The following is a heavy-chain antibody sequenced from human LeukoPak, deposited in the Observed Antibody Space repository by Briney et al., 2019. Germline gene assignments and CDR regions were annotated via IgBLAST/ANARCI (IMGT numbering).Heavy chain of an antibody. Sequence: GGSLRLSCAASGFTFSTYNMNWVRQAPGKGLEWVSAISGSGGSTYYADSVKGRFTISRDNSKNTLYLQMNSLRAEDTAVYYCAKDQGNIVLMVYAHFDYWGQGTLVTVSS. D-gene: IGHD2-8*01. CDR1: GFTFSTYN. J-gene: IGHJ4*02. V-gene: IGHV3-23*01. CDR2: ISGSGGST. CDR3: AKDQGNIVLMVYAHFDY.